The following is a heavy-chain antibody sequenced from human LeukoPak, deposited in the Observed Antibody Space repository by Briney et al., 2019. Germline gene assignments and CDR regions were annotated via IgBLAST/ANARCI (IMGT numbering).Heavy chain of an antibody. D-gene: IGHD2-15*01. CDR3: AKEFPVVVAGATHYNFDY. Sequence: GGSLRLSCAASGFAFSSLDMGWVRQAPGKGLEWVSAISDSGDRTYYADSVKGRFTLSRDNSKNTLYLQMNSLRAEDTAVYYCAKEFPVVVAGATHYNFDYWGQGTLVTVSS. CDR2: ISDSGDRT. J-gene: IGHJ4*02. V-gene: IGHV3-23*01. CDR1: GFAFSSLD.